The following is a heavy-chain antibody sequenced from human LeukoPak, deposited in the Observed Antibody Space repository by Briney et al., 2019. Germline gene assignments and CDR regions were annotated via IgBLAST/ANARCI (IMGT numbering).Heavy chain of an antibody. D-gene: IGHD3-16*01. CDR3: ARVRYRLAETYIDY. Sequence: ASVKVSCKASGYTFTGYYLHWVRQAPGQGLEWMGWINPNSGDTNYAQKFQGRFTMTRDTSISTAYMELSRLRSDDTAVYYCARVRYRLAETYIDYWGQGTLVTVSS. J-gene: IGHJ4*02. CDR2: INPNSGDT. V-gene: IGHV1-2*02. CDR1: GYTFTGYY.